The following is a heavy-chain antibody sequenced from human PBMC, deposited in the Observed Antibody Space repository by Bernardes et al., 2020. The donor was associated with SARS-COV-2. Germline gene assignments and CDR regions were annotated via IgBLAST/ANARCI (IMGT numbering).Heavy chain of an antibody. V-gene: IGHV4-4*07. CDR3: ARGAYYDDGRGGLDGLDM. D-gene: IGHD3-22*01. CDR1: GGSISSYY. J-gene: IGHJ3*02. Sequence: SETLSLTCTVSGGSISSYYWSWIRQPAGKGLEWIGRIYTSGRSNYNPSLKSRVTMSVDTSKNQFSLKLTSVTAADTAVYYCARGAYYDDGRGGLDGLDMWGHGTLVTVSS. CDR2: IYTSGRS.